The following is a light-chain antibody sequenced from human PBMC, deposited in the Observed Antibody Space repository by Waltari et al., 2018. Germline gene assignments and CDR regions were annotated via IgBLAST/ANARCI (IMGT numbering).Light chain of an antibody. Sequence: QSVLTQPPSASGTPGQRVTIPCSGSSPNSGRNTVNCYPQLPGSAPKPIIHSNNPRPSGVPDRFSGSKSGTSASLAISGLQSDDEADYYCAAWDVSLKGVFGGGTKVTVL. V-gene: IGLV1-44*01. CDR2: SNN. CDR3: AAWDVSLKGV. CDR1: SPNSGRNT. J-gene: IGLJ2*01.